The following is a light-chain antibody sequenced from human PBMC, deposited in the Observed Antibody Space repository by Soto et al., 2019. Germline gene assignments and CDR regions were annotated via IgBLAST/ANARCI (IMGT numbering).Light chain of an antibody. V-gene: IGLV4-69*01. CDR2: LNSDGSH. Sequence: QLVLTQSPSASASLGASVKLTCTLSSGHSSYAIAWHQQRPEKGPRYLMKLNSDGSHSKGDGIPDRFSGSSSGAERYLTISSLQSEDEADYYCQTWGSEVFGGGTKLTVL. J-gene: IGLJ2*01. CDR3: QTWGSEV. CDR1: SGHSSYA.